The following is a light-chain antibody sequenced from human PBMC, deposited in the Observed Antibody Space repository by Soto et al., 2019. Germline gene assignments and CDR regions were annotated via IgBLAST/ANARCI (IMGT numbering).Light chain of an antibody. J-gene: IGKJ1*01. Sequence: EIVLTQSPGTLSLSPGERATLSCRASQSLSKNYLAWYQHKPGQAPRLLIHGASNRATGIPDRFSGSGSGTDFTLTISSLEPEDSAVYYCQQCVTAPLTFGPGTKVEI. CDR2: GAS. CDR1: QSLSKNY. CDR3: QQCVTAPLT. V-gene: IGKV3-20*01.